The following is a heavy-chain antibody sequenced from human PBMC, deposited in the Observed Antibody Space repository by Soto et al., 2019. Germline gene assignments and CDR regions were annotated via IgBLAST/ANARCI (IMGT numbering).Heavy chain of an antibody. V-gene: IGHV4-39*01. D-gene: IGHD1-26*01. CDR1: GGSISSSSSY. CDR2: IYYSGST. Sequence: PSETLSLTCTVSGGSISSSSSYWGWIRQPPGKGLQWIGSIYYSGSTYYNPSLKSRVTISVDTSKNQFSLKLSSVTAADTAVYYCARRGELGATTVDYWGQGTLVTVSS. J-gene: IGHJ4*02. CDR3: ARRGELGATTVDY.